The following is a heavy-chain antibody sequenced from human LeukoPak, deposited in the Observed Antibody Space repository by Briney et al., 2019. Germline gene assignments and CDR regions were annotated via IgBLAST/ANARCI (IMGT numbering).Heavy chain of an antibody. Sequence: SETLSLTCTVSGGSISSSSYYWGWIRQPPGKGLEWIGSIYYSGSTYYNPSLKSRVTISVDTSKNQFSLKLSSVTAADTAVYYCAREVVVAAPYNWFDPWGQGTLVTVSS. J-gene: IGHJ5*02. CDR3: AREVVVAAPYNWFDP. D-gene: IGHD2-15*01. CDR2: IYYSGST. V-gene: IGHV4-39*07. CDR1: GGSISSSSYY.